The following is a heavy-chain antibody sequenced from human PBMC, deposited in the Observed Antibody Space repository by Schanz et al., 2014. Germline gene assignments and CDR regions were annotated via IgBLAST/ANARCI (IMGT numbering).Heavy chain of an antibody. Sequence: EVQLVESGGGLVQPGGSLRLSCTASGFTFSDYWMSWVRQAPGKGLEWVSFVHPGGSTYYPDSVKGRFTISRDSSKNTLYLQMNSLRPEDTAIYYCAKYRGYYRVSGSYRELEYWGQGTLVTVSS. CDR1: GFTFSDYW. D-gene: IGHD3-10*01. J-gene: IGHJ4*02. CDR2: VHPGGST. V-gene: IGHV3-66*01. CDR3: AKYRGYYRVSGSYRELEY.